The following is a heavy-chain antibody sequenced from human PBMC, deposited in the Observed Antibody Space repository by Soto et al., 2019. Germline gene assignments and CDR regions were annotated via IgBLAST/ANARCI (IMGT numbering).Heavy chain of an antibody. CDR1: GFTFSSYA. J-gene: IGHJ2*01. CDR2: ISYDGSNK. CDR3: ARDPLWGTAMVLWYFDL. V-gene: IGHV3-30-3*01. D-gene: IGHD5-18*01. Sequence: QVQLVESGGGVVQPGRSLRLSCAASGFTFSSYAMHWVRQAPGKGLEWVGVISYDGSNKYYADSVKGRFTISRDNSKNTLYLQMNRLRAEDTAVYYCARDPLWGTAMVLWYFDLWGRGTLVTVSS.